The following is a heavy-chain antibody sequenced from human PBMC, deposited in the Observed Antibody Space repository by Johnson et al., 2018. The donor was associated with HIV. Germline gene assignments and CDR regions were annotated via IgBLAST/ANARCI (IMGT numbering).Heavy chain of an antibody. CDR2: ISYDGSNK. D-gene: IGHD6-19*01. V-gene: IGHV3-30-3*01. J-gene: IGHJ3*02. CDR3: ASTGYSRGWYWDAFDI. CDR1: GFTFSSYA. Sequence: QVQLVESGGGVVQPGRSLRLSCAASGFTFSSYAMHWVRQAPGKGLEWVAVISYDGSNKYYADSVKGRFTISRDNSKNTLYLQMNSLGAEDTAVYYCASTGYSRGWYWDAFDIWGQGTMVTVSS.